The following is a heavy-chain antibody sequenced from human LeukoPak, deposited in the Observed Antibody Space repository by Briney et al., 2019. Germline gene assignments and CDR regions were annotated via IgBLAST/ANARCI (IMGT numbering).Heavy chain of an antibody. CDR3: AREGPYYYDSSGYAYYYYGMDV. CDR2: ISAYNGNT. D-gene: IGHD3-22*01. J-gene: IGHJ6*02. Sequence: ASVKVSCKASGYTFTSYGISWVRQAPGQGLEWMGWISAYNGNTNYAQKLQGGVTMTTDTSTSTAYMELRSLRSDDTAVYYCAREGPYYYDSSGYAYYYYGMDVWGQGTTVTVSS. CDR1: GYTFTSYG. V-gene: IGHV1-18*01.